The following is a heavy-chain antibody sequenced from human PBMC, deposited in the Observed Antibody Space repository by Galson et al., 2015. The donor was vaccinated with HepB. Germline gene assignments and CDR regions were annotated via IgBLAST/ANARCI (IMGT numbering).Heavy chain of an antibody. CDR3: AKGMTVVVPAALYYYYGMDV. V-gene: IGHV3-23*01. D-gene: IGHD2-2*01. CDR2: ISGSGGST. J-gene: IGHJ6*02. Sequence: SLRLSCAASGFTFSSYAMSWVRQAPGKGLEWVSAISGSGGSTYYADSVKGRFTISRDNSKNTLYLQVNSLRAEDTAVYYCAKGMTVVVPAALYYYYGMDVWGQGTTVTVSS. CDR1: GFTFSSYA.